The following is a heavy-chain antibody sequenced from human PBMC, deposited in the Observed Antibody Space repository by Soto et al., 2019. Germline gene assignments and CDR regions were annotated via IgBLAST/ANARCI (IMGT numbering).Heavy chain of an antibody. Sequence: PGESLKISCKGSGYSFTSYWISWVRQMPGKGLEWMGIIYPGDSDTRYSPSFQGQVTISADKSISTAYLQWSSLKASDTAMYYCERLPHSPSMASRYYYYYYGMDVWGQGTTVTVSS. D-gene: IGHD2-15*01. CDR2: IYPGDSDT. J-gene: IGHJ6*02. CDR1: GYSFTSYW. V-gene: IGHV5-51*01. CDR3: ERLPHSPSMASRYYYYYYGMDV.